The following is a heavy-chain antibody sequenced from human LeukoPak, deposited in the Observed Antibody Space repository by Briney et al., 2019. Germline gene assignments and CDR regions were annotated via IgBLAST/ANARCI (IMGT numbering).Heavy chain of an antibody. CDR2: ISAYNGNT. CDR3: AREVPYDSSRYYQPFDY. D-gene: IGHD3-22*01. Sequence: GASVKASCKASGYTFTSYGISWVRQAPGQGLEWMGWISAYNGNTNYAQKLQGRVTMTTDTSTSTAYMELRSLRSDDTAVYYCAREVPYDSSRYYQPFDYWGQGTLVTVSS. CDR1: GYTFTSYG. V-gene: IGHV1-18*01. J-gene: IGHJ4*02.